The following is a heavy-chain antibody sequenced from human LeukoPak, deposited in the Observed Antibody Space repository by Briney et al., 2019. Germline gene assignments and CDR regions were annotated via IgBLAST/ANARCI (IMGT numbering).Heavy chain of an antibody. Sequence: GGSLRLSCAASGFTVANTYMAWVRQAPGKGLEWVSVTDSAGNTYYTDSVKGRFTMSRDTSENTLYLQMNSLKSEDTATYYCARDAYTTNWFYYWGQGTLVTVSS. CDR2: TDSAGNT. J-gene: IGHJ5*01. CDR3: ARDAYTTNWFYY. CDR1: GFTVANTY. V-gene: IGHV3-53*05. D-gene: IGHD2-2*02.